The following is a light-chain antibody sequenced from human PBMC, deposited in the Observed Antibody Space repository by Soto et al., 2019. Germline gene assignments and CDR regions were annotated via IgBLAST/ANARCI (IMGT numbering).Light chain of an antibody. Sequence: QSVLTQPPSASGTPEQRVTISCSGSSSNIGSNTVSWYQQLPGTAPKLLIYSNNQRPSGVPDRFSGSKSGTSASLAISGLQSEDEADYYCAAWDDSLAYVFGTGTEVTVL. CDR2: SNN. CDR1: SSNIGSNT. J-gene: IGLJ1*01. V-gene: IGLV1-44*01. CDR3: AAWDDSLAYV.